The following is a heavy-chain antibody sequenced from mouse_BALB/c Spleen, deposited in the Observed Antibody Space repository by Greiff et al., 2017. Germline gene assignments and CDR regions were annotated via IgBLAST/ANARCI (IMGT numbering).Heavy chain of an antibody. D-gene: IGHD1-1*01. CDR1: GFTFSSYG. Sequence: EVHLVESGGGLVQPGGSLKLSCAASGFTFSSYGMSWVRQTPDKRLELVATINSNGGSTYYPDSVKGRFTISRDNAKNTLYLQMSSLKSEDTAMYYCARAEYYVPFAYWGQGTLVTVSA. J-gene: IGHJ3*01. V-gene: IGHV5-6-3*01. CDR2: INSNGGST. CDR3: ARAEYYVPFAY.